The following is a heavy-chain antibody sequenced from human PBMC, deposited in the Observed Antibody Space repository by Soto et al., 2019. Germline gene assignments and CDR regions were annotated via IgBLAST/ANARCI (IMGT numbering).Heavy chain of an antibody. D-gene: IGHD3-16*01. CDR1: GFTFSTNG. CDR3: AKDRVESGLGEIDY. CDR2: ISYGGSNK. V-gene: IGHV3-30*18. Sequence: SRRLSCAASGFTFSTNGVHWVPEAPAEGLEWGAVISYGGSNKYDGDSVKGRFTISRDNSRNTPYLQMNSLRAEDTAVYYCAKDRVESGLGEIDYWGQGTLVTVSS. J-gene: IGHJ4*02.